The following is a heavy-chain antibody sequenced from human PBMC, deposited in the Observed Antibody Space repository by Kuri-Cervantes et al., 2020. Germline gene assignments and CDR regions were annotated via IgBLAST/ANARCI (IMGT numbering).Heavy chain of an antibody. D-gene: IGHD6-13*01. CDR2: INPSGGST. V-gene: IGHV1-46*01. Sequence: ASVKVSCKVSGYTLTELSMHWVRQAPGKGLEWMGIINPSGGSTSYAQKFQGRVTMTRDTSTSTVYMELSSLRSEDTAVYYCARPFSSSWYMDYWGQGTLVTVSS. J-gene: IGHJ4*02. CDR1: GYTLTELS. CDR3: ARPFSSSWYMDY.